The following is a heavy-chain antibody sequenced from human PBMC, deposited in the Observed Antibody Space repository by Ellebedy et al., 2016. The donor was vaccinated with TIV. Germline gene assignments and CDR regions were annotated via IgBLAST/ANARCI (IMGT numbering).Heavy chain of an antibody. Sequence: ASVKVSXXASGYTFTGYYMHWVRQAPGQGLEWMGWINPNSGGTNYAQKFQGRVTMTEDTSTDTAYMELSSLRSEDTAVYYCATGHTMVRGATGVDYWGQGTLVTVSS. CDR2: INPNSGGT. J-gene: IGHJ4*02. D-gene: IGHD3-10*01. V-gene: IGHV1-2*02. CDR1: GYTFTGYY. CDR3: ATGHTMVRGATGVDY.